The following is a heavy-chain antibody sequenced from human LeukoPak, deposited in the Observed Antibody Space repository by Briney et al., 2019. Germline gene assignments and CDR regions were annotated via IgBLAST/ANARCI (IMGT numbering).Heavy chain of an antibody. CDR2: MNPNSGNT. CDR1: GYSFSTFD. V-gene: IGHV1-8*01. CDR3: ARGGILVQGVTILYGMDV. D-gene: IGHD3-10*01. Sequence: ASVTVSCKTSGYSFSTFDINWVRQAPGQGLEWMGCMNPNSGNTNYEQKFQGRLTMTRDTSISTAYMELSSLRSEDTAVYYCARGGILVQGVTILYGMDVWGQGTTVTVSS. J-gene: IGHJ6*02.